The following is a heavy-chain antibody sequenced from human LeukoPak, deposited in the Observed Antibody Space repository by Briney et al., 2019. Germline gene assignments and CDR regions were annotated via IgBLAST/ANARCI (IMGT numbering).Heavy chain of an antibody. D-gene: IGHD1-26*01. Sequence: ASVKVSCKASGYTFTSYYMHWVRQAPGQGLEWMGIINPSGGSTSYAQKFQGRVTMTRATSTSTVYMELSSLRSEDTAVYYCARDQIMWELPSYGMDVWGQGTTVTVSS. CDR2: INPSGGST. CDR1: GYTFTSYY. V-gene: IGHV1-46*01. J-gene: IGHJ6*02. CDR3: ARDQIMWELPSYGMDV.